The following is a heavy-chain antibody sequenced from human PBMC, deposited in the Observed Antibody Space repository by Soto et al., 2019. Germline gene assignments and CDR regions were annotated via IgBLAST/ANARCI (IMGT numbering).Heavy chain of an antibody. D-gene: IGHD1-26*01. CDR3: AREIYSGNSYCYCDS. V-gene: IGHV1-69*15. CDR2: IIVIFGTT. J-gene: IGHJ4*02. CDR1: GGTFSRFA. Sequence: QVHLVQSGAEVKKPGSSVKVSCKASGGTFSRFAFAWVRQVPGQGLEWMGRIIVIFGTTDYTQKFQGRVTITADESTSTAYMELSSLKSDDTAVYYCAREIYSGNSYCYCDSWGQGSLVTVAS.